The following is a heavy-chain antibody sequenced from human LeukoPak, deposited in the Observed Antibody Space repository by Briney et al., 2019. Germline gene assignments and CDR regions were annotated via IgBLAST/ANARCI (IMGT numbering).Heavy chain of an antibody. CDR3: ARVAVEVTTVPGGPI. CDR2: SIPIFGTA. CDR1: GGTFSSYA. V-gene: IGHV1-69*05. D-gene: IGHD2-21*02. Sequence: SVNVSCKASGGTFSSYAISWLRQATGQGLEWMGGSIPIFGTAIYAQKFQGRVTIATYESTNTASMELSILRSEDTAVYYCARVAVEVTTVPGGPIWGQGTLVTVSS. J-gene: IGHJ4*02.